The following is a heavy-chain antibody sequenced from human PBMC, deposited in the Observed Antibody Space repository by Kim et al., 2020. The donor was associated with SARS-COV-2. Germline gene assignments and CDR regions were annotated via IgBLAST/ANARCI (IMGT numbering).Heavy chain of an antibody. CDR1: GFTFSNAW. V-gene: IGHV3-15*01. CDR2: IKSKTDGGTT. CDR3: TTDGSLSGSYRDY. D-gene: IGHD1-26*01. J-gene: IGHJ4*02. Sequence: GGSLRLSCAASGFTFSNAWMSWVRQAPGKGLEWVGRIKSKTDGGTTDYAAPVKGRFTISRDDSKNTLYLQMNSLKTEDTAVYYCTTDGSLSGSYRDYWGQGTLVTVSS.